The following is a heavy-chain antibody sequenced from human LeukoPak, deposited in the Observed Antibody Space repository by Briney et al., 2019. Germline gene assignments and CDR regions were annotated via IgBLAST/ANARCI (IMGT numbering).Heavy chain of an antibody. J-gene: IGHJ4*02. V-gene: IGHV3-7*02. CDR2: IKQDGGQK. D-gene: IGHD6-13*01. Sequence: GGSLRLSCAASGFTFSNFWMTWVRQAPGKGLEWVANIKQDGGQKYYVDSVKGRFTISRDNAKNSLYLQMNSLRAEDTAMYYCTAATPDYWGQGTLVTASS. CDR3: TAATPDY. CDR1: GFTFSNFW.